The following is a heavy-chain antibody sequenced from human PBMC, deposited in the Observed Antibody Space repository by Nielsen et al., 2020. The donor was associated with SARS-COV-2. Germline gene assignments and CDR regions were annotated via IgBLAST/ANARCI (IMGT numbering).Heavy chain of an antibody. D-gene: IGHD2-2*01. CDR2: IYYSGST. Sequence: SETLSLTCTVSGGSISSGDYCWSWIRQPPGKGLEWIGYIYYSGSTYYNPSLKSRVTISVDTSKNQFSLKLSSVTAADTAVYYCARGWADIVVVPAAMNWARDRYGMDVWGQGTTVTVSS. CDR1: GGSISSGDYC. V-gene: IGHV4-30-4*01. J-gene: IGHJ6*02. CDR3: ARGWADIVVVPAAMNWARDRYGMDV.